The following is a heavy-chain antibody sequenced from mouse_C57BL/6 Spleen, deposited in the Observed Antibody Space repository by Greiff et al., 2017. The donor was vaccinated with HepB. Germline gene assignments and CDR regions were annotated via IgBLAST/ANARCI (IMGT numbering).Heavy chain of an antibody. CDR3: ARSGDYYFDY. J-gene: IGHJ2*01. V-gene: IGHV1-42*01. CDR2: INPSTGGT. Sequence: EVKLQESGPELVKPGASVKISCKASGYSFTGYYMNWVKQSPEKSLEWIGEINPSTGGTTYNQKFKAKATLTVDKSSSTAYMQLKSLTSEDSAVYYCARSGDYYFDYWGQGTTLTVSS. D-gene: IGHD3-1*01. CDR1: GYSFTGYY.